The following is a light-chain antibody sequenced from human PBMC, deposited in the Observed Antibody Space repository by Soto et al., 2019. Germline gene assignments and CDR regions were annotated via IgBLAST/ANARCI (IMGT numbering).Light chain of an antibody. CDR3: QQYDKYST. CDR1: QSISVS. V-gene: IGKV1-5*01. J-gene: IGKJ1*01. Sequence: IPMTQSPSTLSASVGDTVTITCRASQSISVSLAWYQQKPGKAPNLLIYDASTLQGGVPSRFSGSGSGTEFTLTVTSLQPEDFATYFFQQYDKYSTFGHGTKVDVK. CDR2: DAS.